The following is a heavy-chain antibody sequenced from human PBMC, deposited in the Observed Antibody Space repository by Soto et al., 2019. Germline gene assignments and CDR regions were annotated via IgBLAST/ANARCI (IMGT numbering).Heavy chain of an antibody. CDR1: GGSIRSNNW. D-gene: IGHD4-4*01. CDR3: AKSMTTVSFDYYYSYGLDV. Sequence: QVRLQESGPGLVKPSGTLSLTCDISGGSIRSNNWWNWVRQAPGKGLEWIGEIHHSENTNYNPSRKSRVTISIGKSKTQFSLKLISVTAAATAVYYCAKSMTTVSFDYYYSYGLDVWGQGTTVTVSS. J-gene: IGHJ6*02. V-gene: IGHV4-4*02. CDR2: IHHSENT.